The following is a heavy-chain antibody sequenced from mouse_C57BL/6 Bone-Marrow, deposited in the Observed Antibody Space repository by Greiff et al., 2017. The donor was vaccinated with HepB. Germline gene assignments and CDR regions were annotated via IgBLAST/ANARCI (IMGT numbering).Heavy chain of an antibody. V-gene: IGHV5-9-1*02. CDR2: ISSGGDYI. CDR3: TRGDGYLDY. Sequence: EVMLVESGAGLVKPGGSLKLSCAASGFTFSSYAMSWVRQTPEKRLEWVAYISSGGDYIYYADTVKGRFTISRDNARNTLYLQMSSLKSEDTAMYYCTRGDGYLDYWGQGTTLTVSS. J-gene: IGHJ2*01. CDR1: GFTFSSYA. D-gene: IGHD2-3*01.